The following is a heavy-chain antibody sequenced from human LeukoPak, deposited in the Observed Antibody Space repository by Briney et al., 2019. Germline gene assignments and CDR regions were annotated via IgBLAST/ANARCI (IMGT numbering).Heavy chain of an antibody. CDR1: GFTFDDFG. Sequence: GEPLRLSCAASGFTFDDFGMTWVRQAPGKGLEWVSGINWNGGSTHYADSVKGRFTISRDNAKNSLYLQMNSLTAEDTALYYCGRVAQLWLGDYYHYMDVWGKGTSVTVSS. CDR3: GRVAQLWLGDYYHYMDV. J-gene: IGHJ6*03. D-gene: IGHD3-10*01. V-gene: IGHV3-20*04. CDR2: INWNGGST.